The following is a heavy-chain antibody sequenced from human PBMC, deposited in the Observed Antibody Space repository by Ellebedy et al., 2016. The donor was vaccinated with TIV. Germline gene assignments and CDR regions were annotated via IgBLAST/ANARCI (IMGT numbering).Heavy chain of an antibody. V-gene: IGHV2-70*01. CDR3: ARMPYYYDSSGRGYFDY. CDR1: GLSLSTRGMC. J-gene: IGHJ4*02. CDR2: IDWDDDK. D-gene: IGHD3-22*01. Sequence: SGPTLVKPTQTLTLTCTFSGLSLSTRGMCVSWIRQPPGKALEWLALIDWDDDKYYSTSLKTRLTISKDTSKNQVVLTMTNMDPVDTATYYCARMPYYYDSSGRGYFDYWGQGTLVTVSS.